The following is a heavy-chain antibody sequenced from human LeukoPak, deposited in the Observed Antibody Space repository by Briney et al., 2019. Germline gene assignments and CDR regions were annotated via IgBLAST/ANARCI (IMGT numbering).Heavy chain of an antibody. CDR3: ARLPYYYDSSGFDY. Sequence: GGSLRLSCAASGFTVSSNYMSWVRQAPGKGLEWVSVIYSGGSTYYADSVKGRFTISRDNSKNTLYLQMNSLRAEDTAVYYCARLPYYYDSSGFDYWGQGTLVTVSS. J-gene: IGHJ4*02. D-gene: IGHD3-22*01. CDR2: IYSGGST. V-gene: IGHV3-53*01. CDR1: GFTVSSNY.